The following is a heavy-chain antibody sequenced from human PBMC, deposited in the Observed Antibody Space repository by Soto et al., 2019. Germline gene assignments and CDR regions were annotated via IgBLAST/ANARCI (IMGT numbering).Heavy chain of an antibody. D-gene: IGHD3-22*01. Sequence: WGSLRLSCAVSGFIFSSYSMHWVRQAPGKGLEWVAVISNDGNNKYYADSVKGRFTISRDNSKNTLYLQMNSLRAEDTAVYYCARPKLPLSSSSCYYGLTSGAKGPRSPSP. CDR3: ARPKLPLSSSSCYYGLTS. V-gene: IGHV3-30-3*01. CDR2: ISNDGNNK. CDR1: GFIFSSYS. J-gene: IGHJ6*02.